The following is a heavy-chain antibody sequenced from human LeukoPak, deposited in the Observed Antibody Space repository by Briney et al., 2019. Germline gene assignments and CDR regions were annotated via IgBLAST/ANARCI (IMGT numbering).Heavy chain of an antibody. CDR3: AKDLEEDYYDSSGHGIGFDY. J-gene: IGHJ4*02. Sequence: GGSLRLSCAASGFTFSSYAMSWVRQAPGKGLEWVSAISGSGGSTYYADSVKGRFTISRDNSKNTLYLQMNSLRAEDTSVYYCAKDLEEDYYDSSGHGIGFDYWGQGTLVTVSS. D-gene: IGHD3-22*01. V-gene: IGHV3-23*01. CDR1: GFTFSSYA. CDR2: ISGSGGST.